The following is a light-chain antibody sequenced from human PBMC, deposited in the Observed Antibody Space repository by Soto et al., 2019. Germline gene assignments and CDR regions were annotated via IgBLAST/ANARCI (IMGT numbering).Light chain of an antibody. CDR2: AAS. CDR1: QGVSSY. CDR3: QQANSFPIT. J-gene: IGKJ5*01. V-gene: IGKV1-12*01. Sequence: IQMTQSPSSVSASVGDRVTITRRASQGVSSYLAWYQQKPGKAPKLLIYAASSLQSGVPSRFSGSGFGTDFTLTIDSLQPEDFATYYCQQANSFPITFGQGTRLEIK.